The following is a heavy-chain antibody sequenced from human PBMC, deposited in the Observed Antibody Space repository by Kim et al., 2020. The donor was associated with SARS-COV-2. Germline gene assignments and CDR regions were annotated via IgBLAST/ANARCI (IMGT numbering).Heavy chain of an antibody. J-gene: IGHJ4*02. Sequence: KGRSTITRDNSKDTLYLQMNSLRAEDTAVYYCARYLMVRGDSRPQYYFDSWGQGTLVTVSS. CDR3: ARYLMVRGDSRPQYYFDS. V-gene: IGHV3-23*03. D-gene: IGHD3-10*01.